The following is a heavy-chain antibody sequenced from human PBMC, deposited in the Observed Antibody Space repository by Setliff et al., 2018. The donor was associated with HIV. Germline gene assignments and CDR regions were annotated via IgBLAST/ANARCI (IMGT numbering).Heavy chain of an antibody. V-gene: IGHV4-34*01. CDR1: GGSFSGYY. D-gene: IGHD6-19*01. CDR2: INHSGST. J-gene: IGHJ4*02. Sequence: SETLSLTCAVYGGSFSGYYWSWIRQPPGNGLEWIGEINHSGSTNYNPSLKSRVTITVDTSKNKFSLKLSSVTAADTAVYYCARGKGSGWYLRFDYWGQGTLVTVSS. CDR3: ARGKGSGWYLRFDY.